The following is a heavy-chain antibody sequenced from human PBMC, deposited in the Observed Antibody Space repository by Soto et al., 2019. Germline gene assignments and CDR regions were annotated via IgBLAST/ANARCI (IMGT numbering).Heavy chain of an antibody. D-gene: IGHD5-18*01. J-gene: IGHJ6*02. CDR2: ISYDGSKE. V-gene: IGHV3-30*18. Sequence: QVQLVESGGGVVQPGRSLRLSCAASGFTFSSYGMHWVRQAPGKGLEWVAVISYDGSKEFYADSVKGRFTISRDNSKNTLYLQMNSLRAEDTAVYYCAKDLRLWSKDYYYYGMDVRGQGTTVTVSS. CDR3: AKDLRLWSKDYYYYGMDV. CDR1: GFTFSSYG.